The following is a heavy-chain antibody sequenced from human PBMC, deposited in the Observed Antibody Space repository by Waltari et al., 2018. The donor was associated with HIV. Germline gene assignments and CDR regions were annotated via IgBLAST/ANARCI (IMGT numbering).Heavy chain of an antibody. V-gene: IGHV1-2*06. CDR3: ARGEAISLTAVPPGYRLDF. J-gene: IGHJ4*02. CDR1: GYTFTASY. Sequence: QVQLVQSGPDVKKPGASVEVSCKASGYTFTASYLHWVRQAPGQGPEWMGRVNPSTGNTNYAPNNEGRVTMTRDTSVSTTYMEVRSLRSNDTALYYCARGEAISLTAVPPGYRLDFWGQGTLVTVSS. CDR2: VNPSTGNT. D-gene: IGHD2-21*02.